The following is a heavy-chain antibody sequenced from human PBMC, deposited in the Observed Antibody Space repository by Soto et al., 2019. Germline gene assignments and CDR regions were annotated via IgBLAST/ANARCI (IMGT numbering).Heavy chain of an antibody. V-gene: IGHV1-69*01. J-gene: IGHJ4*02. CDR2: IIPIFGTA. D-gene: IGHD3-22*01. Sequence: QVQLVQSGAEVKKPGSSVKVSCKASGGTFSSYAISWVRQAPGQGLEWMGGIIPIFGTANYAQKFQGRVTITADESTRTADMELSSLRSEDTAVYDCTRARGDSSGYYSYWGQGTLVTVSS. CDR3: TRARGDSSGYYSY. CDR1: GGTFSSYA.